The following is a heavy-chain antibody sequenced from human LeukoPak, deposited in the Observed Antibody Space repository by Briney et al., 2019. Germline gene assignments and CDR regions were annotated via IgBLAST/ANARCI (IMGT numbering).Heavy chain of an antibody. CDR3: ARDPGVVRPGGAFDI. D-gene: IGHD2-2*01. Sequence: KSSETLSLTCTVSGYSISSGYYWGWIRQPPGKGLEWIGSIYHSGSTYYNPSLKSRVTISVDTSKNQFSLKLSSVTAADTAVYYCARDPGVVRPGGAFDIWGQGTMVTVSS. CDR1: GYSISSGYY. CDR2: IYHSGST. V-gene: IGHV4-38-2*02. J-gene: IGHJ3*02.